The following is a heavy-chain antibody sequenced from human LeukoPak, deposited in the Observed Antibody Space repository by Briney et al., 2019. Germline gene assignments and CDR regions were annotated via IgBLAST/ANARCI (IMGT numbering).Heavy chain of an antibody. Sequence: GGSLRLSCAASGFTVITNDMTWVRQAPRKGLEWVSVLYSDGNTKYADSVQGRFIISRDNSKNTLYLEMNSLRPDDTAVYYCARGVEPLAANTLAYWGQGTLVTVSS. CDR1: GFTVITND. J-gene: IGHJ4*02. D-gene: IGHD1-14*01. V-gene: IGHV3-53*01. CDR3: ARGVEPLAANTLAY. CDR2: LYSDGNT.